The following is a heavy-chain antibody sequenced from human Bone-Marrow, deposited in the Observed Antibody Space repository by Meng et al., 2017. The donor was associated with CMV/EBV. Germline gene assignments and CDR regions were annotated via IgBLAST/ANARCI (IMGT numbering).Heavy chain of an antibody. D-gene: IGHD1-26*01. CDR2: ISYDGSNK. J-gene: IGHJ4*02. CDR3: ARDMGSGSSFDY. V-gene: IGHV3-30-3*01. Sequence: FAASGFTFSSYAMHWVRQAPGKGLEWVAVISYDGSNKYYADSVKGRFTISRDNSKNTLYLQMNSLRAEDTAVYYCARDMGSGSSFDYWGQGTLVTVSS. CDR1: GFTFSSYA.